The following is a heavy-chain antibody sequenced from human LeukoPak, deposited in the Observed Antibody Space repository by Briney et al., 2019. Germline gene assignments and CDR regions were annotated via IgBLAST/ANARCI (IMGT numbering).Heavy chain of an antibody. V-gene: IGHV3-74*01. D-gene: IGHD4-17*01. Sequence: GGSLRLSCAASGFTFETYWMHWVRQAPGKGLEWVSSINGYGSITNYADSVKGRFTISRDNAKNTLYLQMNSLRVEDTAVYYCARDDPTVTTGPPVGSWGQGTLVTVSS. CDR3: ARDDPTVTTGPPVGS. J-gene: IGHJ4*02. CDR2: INGYGSIT. CDR1: GFTFETYW.